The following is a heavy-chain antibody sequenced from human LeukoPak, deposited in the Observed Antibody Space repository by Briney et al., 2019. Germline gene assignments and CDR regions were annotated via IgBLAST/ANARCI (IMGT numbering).Heavy chain of an antibody. CDR2: ISGSGGST. Sequence: PGGSLRLSCAASGFTFTTYALTWVRQAPGKGLEWVSTISGSGGSTYYADSVKGRFAIYRDNSKNTVYLQMNNLTAEDTAVYYCAKAHTTSLLTAYYCFDYWGQGTLVTVSS. CDR1: GFTFTTYA. V-gene: IGHV3-23*01. CDR3: AKAHTTSLLTAYYCFDY. D-gene: IGHD3-9*01. J-gene: IGHJ4*02.